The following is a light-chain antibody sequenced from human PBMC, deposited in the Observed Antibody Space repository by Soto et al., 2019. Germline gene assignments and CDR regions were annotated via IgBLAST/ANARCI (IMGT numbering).Light chain of an antibody. J-gene: IGKJ5*01. Sequence: DIQMTQSPSILSASVGDSFTITCRASQTIDSWVAWYQQKPGKAPKLLVYDATSLESGVSSSFSGSGYGTDFTLRINNLQPDDFATYYCQQYNRPITFGQGTRLEI. CDR3: QQYNRPIT. CDR2: DAT. V-gene: IGKV1-5*01. CDR1: QTIDSW.